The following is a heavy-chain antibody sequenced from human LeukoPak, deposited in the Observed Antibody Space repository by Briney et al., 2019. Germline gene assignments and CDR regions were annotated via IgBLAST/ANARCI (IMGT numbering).Heavy chain of an antibody. Sequence: PGGSLRLSCAASGFTFSSYAMSWVRQDPGKGLEWVSAISGSGGSTYYADSVKGRFTISRDNSKNTLYLQMNSLRAEDTAVYYCANAYCTNGVCPNDYWGQGTLVTVSS. J-gene: IGHJ4*02. CDR2: ISGSGGST. D-gene: IGHD2-8*01. CDR3: ANAYCTNGVCPNDY. V-gene: IGHV3-23*01. CDR1: GFTFSSYA.